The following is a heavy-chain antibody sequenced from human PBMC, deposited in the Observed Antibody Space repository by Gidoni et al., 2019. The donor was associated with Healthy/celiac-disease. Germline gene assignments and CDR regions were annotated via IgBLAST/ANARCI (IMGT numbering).Heavy chain of an antibody. J-gene: IGHJ3*02. CDR2: IIPIFGTA. D-gene: IGHD3-3*01. V-gene: IGHV1-69*01. Sequence: QVQLVQSGAEVKKPGSSVKVSCKASGGTCSSYAISWVRQAPGQGLEWMGGIIPIFGTANYAQKFQGRVTITADESTSTAYMELSSLRSEDTAVYYCASSPGSTRRFLEWLSAFDIWGQGTMVTVSS. CDR1: GGTCSSYA. CDR3: ASSPGSTRRFLEWLSAFDI.